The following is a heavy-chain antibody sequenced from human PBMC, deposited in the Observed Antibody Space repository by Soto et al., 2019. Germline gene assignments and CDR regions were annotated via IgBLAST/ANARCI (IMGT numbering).Heavy chain of an antibody. D-gene: IGHD4-17*01. CDR1: GYSFTVYW. CDR2: IYPSDSDT. CDR3: ARHDLSFNGGFYGGMDV. V-gene: IGHV5-51*01. J-gene: IGHJ6*02. Sequence: PGESLKISCKASGYSFTVYWIGWVRQQPGKGLEWMGIIYPSDSDTRYSPSFEGQVTIAADKSTRIVFLQWSSLKASDSAIYFCARHDLSFNGGFYGGMDVWGQGTTVTVS.